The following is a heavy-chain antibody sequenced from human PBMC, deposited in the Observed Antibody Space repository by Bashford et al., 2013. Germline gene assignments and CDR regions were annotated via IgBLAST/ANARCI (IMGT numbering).Heavy chain of an antibody. CDR2: VNHSGST. V-gene: IGHV4-34*01. Sequence: SETLSLTCAVYGGSVQWLLLELDPPAPXEGGWSGLGKVNHSGSTNYNPSLKSRVTISVDTSKNQFSLKLSSVTAADTAVYYCARGKSSSSWYYWGQGTTVTVSS. CDR3: ARGKSSSSWYY. J-gene: IGHJ6*02. CDR1: GGSVQWLL. D-gene: IGHD6-13*01.